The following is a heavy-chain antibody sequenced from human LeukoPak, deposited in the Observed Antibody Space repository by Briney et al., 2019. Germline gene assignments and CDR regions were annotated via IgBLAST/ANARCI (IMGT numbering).Heavy chain of an antibody. CDR3: ARVYGGYRVDWFDP. CDR2: IYHSGST. V-gene: IGHV4-38-2*02. J-gene: IGHJ5*02. D-gene: IGHD5-12*01. CDR1: GYSISSGYY. Sequence: PSETLSLTCTVSGYSISSGYYWGWIRQPPGKGLEWIGSIYHSGSTYYNPSLKSRVTISVDTSKNQFSLKLSSVTAADTAVYYCARVYGGYRVDWFDPWGQGTLVTVSS.